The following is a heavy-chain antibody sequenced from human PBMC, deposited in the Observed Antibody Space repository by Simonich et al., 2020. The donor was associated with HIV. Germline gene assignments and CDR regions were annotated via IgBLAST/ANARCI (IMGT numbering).Heavy chain of an antibody. CDR3: ALGGWEVLQTFDI. CDR1: GYTFTNYY. Sequence: QVQLVQSGAEVRKPGAPVKVSCKASGYTFTNYYRHWVREAPGQGLEWMGMLNPTGDSTIYAQKFQGRVTMTRDTSTSTVYMELSSLRSDDTAVYYCALGGWEVLQTFDIWGQGTMVTVSS. J-gene: IGHJ3*02. V-gene: IGHV1-46*01. D-gene: IGHD1-26*01. CDR2: LNPTGDST.